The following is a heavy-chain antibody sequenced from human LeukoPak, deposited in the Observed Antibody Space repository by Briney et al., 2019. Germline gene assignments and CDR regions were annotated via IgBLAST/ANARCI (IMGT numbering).Heavy chain of an antibody. J-gene: IGHJ5*02. D-gene: IGHD3-22*01. CDR2: IRYDGSDK. V-gene: IGHV3-30*02. CDR1: GFTFSSYG. Sequence: PGGSLRLSCAASGFTFSSYGMHWVRQAPGKGLEWVAFIRYDGSDKYYTDSVKGRFTISRDNSKNTLYLQMNSLRAEDTAVYYCARDMHYYDSSGPKPNWFDPWGQGTLVTVSS. CDR3: ARDMHYYDSSGPKPNWFDP.